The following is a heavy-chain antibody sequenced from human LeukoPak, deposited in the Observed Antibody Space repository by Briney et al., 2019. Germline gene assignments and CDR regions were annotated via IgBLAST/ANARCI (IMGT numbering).Heavy chain of an antibody. V-gene: IGHV4-31*03. CDR2: IYYSGST. J-gene: IGHJ4*02. Sequence: SETLSLTCTVSGGSISSGGYYWSWIRQHPGKGLEWIGYIYYSGSTYYNPSLMSRVTISVDTSKNQFSLKLSSVTAADTVVYYCAREFDYDSSGYYYFDYWGQGTLVTVSS. CDR3: AREFDYDSSGYYYFDY. CDR1: GGSISSGGYY. D-gene: IGHD3-22*01.